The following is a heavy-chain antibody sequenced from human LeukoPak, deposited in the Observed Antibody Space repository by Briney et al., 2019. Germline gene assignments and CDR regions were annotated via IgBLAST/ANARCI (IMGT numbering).Heavy chain of an antibody. V-gene: IGHV3-48*03. J-gene: IGHJ4*02. CDR3: ARFLYGDYALDY. D-gene: IGHD4-17*01. Sequence: GGSLRLSCAASGFTFSSYEMNWVRQAPGKGLEWVSYISSSGSTIHYADSVKGRFTISRDNAKNSLYLQMNSLRAEDTAVYYCARFLYGDYALDYWGQGTLVTVSS. CDR1: GFTFSSYE. CDR2: ISSSGSTI.